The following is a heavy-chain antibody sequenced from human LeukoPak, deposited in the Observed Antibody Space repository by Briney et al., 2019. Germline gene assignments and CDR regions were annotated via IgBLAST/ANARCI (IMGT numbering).Heavy chain of an antibody. J-gene: IGHJ4*02. V-gene: IGHV1-46*01. CDR2: TNPTGDST. CDR1: GYTFTSYD. Sequence: GASVKVSCKASGYTFTSYDFNWVRQAPGQGLEWMGVTNPTGDSTSYAQKFQARVTMTRDTSTNTVYMELSSLRSEDTAVYYCARHPSPQLHHFDYWGQGTLVTVSS. CDR3: ARHPSPQLHHFDY. D-gene: IGHD2-2*01.